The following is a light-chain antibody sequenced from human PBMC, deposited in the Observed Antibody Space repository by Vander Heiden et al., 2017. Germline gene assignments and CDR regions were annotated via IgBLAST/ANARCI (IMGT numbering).Light chain of an antibody. Sequence: IQMTQSPSSLSASVGDRVTITCRASQSISSYFNWYQQKPGKAPKLLIYAASSLQSGIPARFSGSGSGTDFTLTISSLQPEDFATYYCQQSYSTHTFGQGTKLEIK. CDR3: QQSYSTHT. J-gene: IGKJ2*01. V-gene: IGKV1-39*01. CDR2: AAS. CDR1: QSISSY.